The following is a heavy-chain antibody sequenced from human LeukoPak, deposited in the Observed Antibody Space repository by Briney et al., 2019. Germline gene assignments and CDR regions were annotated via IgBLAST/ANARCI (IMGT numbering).Heavy chain of an antibody. J-gene: IGHJ4*02. CDR2: IYYSGST. CDR1: GGSISSGGYY. CDR3: SRESGAFSPFGY. V-gene: IGHV4-31*03. D-gene: IGHD1-26*01. Sequence: SETLSLTCTVSGGSISSGGYYWSWIRQHPGKGLEWIGYIYYSGSTYYNPSLKSRVTISVDTSKNQFSLNLTSVTAADTAVYYCSRESGAFSPFGYWGQGTLVTVSS.